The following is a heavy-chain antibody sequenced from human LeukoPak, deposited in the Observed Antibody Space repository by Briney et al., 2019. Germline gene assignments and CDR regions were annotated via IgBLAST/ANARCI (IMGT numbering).Heavy chain of an antibody. CDR2: ISAYNGNT. J-gene: IGHJ4*02. Sequence: ASGKLSCKASGYTFTSYGIGWVRQAPGQGLEWMGWISAYNGNTNYAQTLQGRVTITTDTSTSTAYMELRSLRSDDTAVYYCARDSAKVVVVAATPFDCWGQGTLVTV. CDR3: ARDSAKVVVVAATPFDC. V-gene: IGHV1-18*01. D-gene: IGHD2-15*01. CDR1: GYTFTSYG.